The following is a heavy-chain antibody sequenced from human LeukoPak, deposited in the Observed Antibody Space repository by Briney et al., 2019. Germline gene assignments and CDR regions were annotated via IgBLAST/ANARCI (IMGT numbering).Heavy chain of an antibody. CDR1: GYTLTELS. V-gene: IGHV1-24*01. J-gene: IGHJ4*02. Sequence: ASVKVSCKVSGYTLTELSMHWVRQAPGKGLEWMGGFDPEDGETIYAQKFQGRVTMTEDTSTDTAYMELSSLRSEDTAVYYCATRLYGDYGALDYWGQGTLITVSS. D-gene: IGHD4-17*01. CDR2: FDPEDGET. CDR3: ATRLYGDYGALDY.